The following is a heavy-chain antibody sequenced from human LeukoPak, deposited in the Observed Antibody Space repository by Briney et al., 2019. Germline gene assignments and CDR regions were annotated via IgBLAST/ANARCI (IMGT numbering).Heavy chain of an antibody. CDR1: GFTLSTYW. CDR2: IKPDGSGK. Sequence: PGGSLRLSCVASGFTLSTYWMTWVRQAPGKGLEWEANIKPDGSGKYSVDSVRGRFTISRDNVKNSLYLQMNSLRAEDTAVYYCVRGSSGTVVRGVSWAWFDPWGQGTLVTVSS. CDR3: VRGSSGTVVRGVSWAWFDP. J-gene: IGHJ5*02. D-gene: IGHD3-10*01. V-gene: IGHV3-7*05.